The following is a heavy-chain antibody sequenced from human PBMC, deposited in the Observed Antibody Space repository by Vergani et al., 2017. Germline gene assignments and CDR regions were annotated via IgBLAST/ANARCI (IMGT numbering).Heavy chain of an antibody. D-gene: IGHD6-6*01. CDR2: ISPDGSAT. Sequence: EVQLVESGGGLVQPGGSLRLSCAASGSSLSRFWMSWVRQAPEKGLEWVAHISPDGSATSYVDSLRGRFSISRDNAKNSLHLHMSSLRVEDTAVYFCAKSGFVGAFETWGQGTMVTVSS. CDR1: GSSLSRFW. CDR3: AKSGFVGAFET. V-gene: IGHV3-7*01. J-gene: IGHJ3*02.